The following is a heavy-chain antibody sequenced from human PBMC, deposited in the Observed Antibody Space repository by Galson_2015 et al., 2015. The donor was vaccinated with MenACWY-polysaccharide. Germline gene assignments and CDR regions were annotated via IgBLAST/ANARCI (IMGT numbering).Heavy chain of an antibody. J-gene: IGHJ6*03. V-gene: IGHV1-46*01. Sequence: SVKVSCKASGGTFSSYAISWVRQAPGQGLEWMGIINPSGGSTSYAQKFQGRVTMTRDTSTSTVYMELSSLRSEDTAVYYCARASGAYMDVWGQGTTVTVSS. CDR3: ARASGAYMDV. D-gene: IGHD3-10*01. CDR1: GGTFSSYA. CDR2: INPSGGST.